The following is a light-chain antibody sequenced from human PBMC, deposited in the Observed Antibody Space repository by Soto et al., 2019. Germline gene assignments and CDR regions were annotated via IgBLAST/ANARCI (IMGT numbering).Light chain of an antibody. CDR3: QQRET. CDR1: QSVSSSY. Sequence: EIVLTQSPGTLSFSPGERATLSCRASQSVSSSYLAWYQQKPGQAPRLLIYGASSRATGIPDRFSGSGSGTDFTLTISRLEPEDFAVYYCQQRETFGQGTKVDIK. CDR2: GAS. J-gene: IGKJ1*01. V-gene: IGKV3-20*01.